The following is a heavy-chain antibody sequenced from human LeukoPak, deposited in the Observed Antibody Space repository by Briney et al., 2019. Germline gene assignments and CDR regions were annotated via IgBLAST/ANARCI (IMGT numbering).Heavy chain of an antibody. D-gene: IGHD3-22*01. Sequence: GASVRVSCKSSGGTFSNYAISWVRKAPGQGLEWMGGIVPMLKIPTYAQAFQGRVIISADESTKTAYMEMNSLKSEDTATYFCARDRLKYDPSAQDYDCFDIWGQGTMVTVSS. CDR3: ARDRLKYDPSAQDYDCFDI. J-gene: IGHJ3*02. CDR1: GGTFSNYA. V-gene: IGHV1-69*10. CDR2: IVPMLKIP.